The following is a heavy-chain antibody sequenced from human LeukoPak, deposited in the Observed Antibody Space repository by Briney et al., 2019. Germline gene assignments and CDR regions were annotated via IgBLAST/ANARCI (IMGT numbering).Heavy chain of an antibody. CDR3: AKDGLYYDGSEHVYYFDS. CDR2: INYSGGAT. J-gene: IGHJ4*02. V-gene: IGHV3-23*01. CDR1: GFTFSRSA. Sequence: GGSLRLSCAASGFTFSRSAMTWVRQGPGTGLEFVASINYSGGATYYADSVKGRFPISRDNSKTTLYLQMNSLRAEDTALYYCAKDGLYYDGSEHVYYFDSWGQGTLVTVSS. D-gene: IGHD3-22*01.